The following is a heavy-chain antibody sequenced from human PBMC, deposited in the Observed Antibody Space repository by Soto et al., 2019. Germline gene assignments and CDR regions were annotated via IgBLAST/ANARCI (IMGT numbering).Heavy chain of an antibody. CDR2: INAGNGNT. V-gene: IGHV1-3*01. CDR3: ARHQLRFGPLDYYYYGMDV. D-gene: IGHD3-10*01. J-gene: IGHJ6*02. Sequence: ASVKVSCKASGYTFTSYAMHWVRQAPGQRLEWLGWINAGNGNTKYSQKFQGRVTITRDTSASTAYMELSSLRSEDTAVYYCARHQLRFGPLDYYYYGMDVWGQGTTVTVSS. CDR1: GYTFTSYA.